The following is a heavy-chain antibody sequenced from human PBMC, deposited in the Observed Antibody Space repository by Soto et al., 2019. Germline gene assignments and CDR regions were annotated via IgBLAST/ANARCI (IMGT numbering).Heavy chain of an antibody. CDR1: GFTVSSNY. V-gene: IGHV3-53*01. D-gene: IGHD5-18*01. Sequence: GGSLRLSCAASGFTVSSNYMSWVRQAPGKGLEWVSVIYSGGSTYYADSVKGRFTISRDNSKNTLYLQMNSLRAEDTAVYYCAREGYSYGYDERAFDYWGQGTLVTVSS. CDR2: IYSGGST. CDR3: AREGYSYGYDERAFDY. J-gene: IGHJ4*02.